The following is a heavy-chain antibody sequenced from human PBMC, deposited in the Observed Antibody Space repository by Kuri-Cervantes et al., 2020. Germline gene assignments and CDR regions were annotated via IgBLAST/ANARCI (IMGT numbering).Heavy chain of an antibody. CDR2: INYSGST. V-gene: IGHV4-34*01. D-gene: IGHD5-18*01. Sequence: SETLSLTCAVYGGSFSGYYWSWIRQPPGKGLEWIGEINYSGSTNYNPSLKSRVTISVDTSKNQFSLKLSSVTAADTAVYYCASDRGVRDTAMGTLYYYGMDVWGQGTTVTVSS. J-gene: IGHJ6*02. CDR1: GGSFSGYY. CDR3: ASDRGVRDTAMGTLYYYGMDV.